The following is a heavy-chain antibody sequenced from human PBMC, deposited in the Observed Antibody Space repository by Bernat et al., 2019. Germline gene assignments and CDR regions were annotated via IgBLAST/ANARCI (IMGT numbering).Heavy chain of an antibody. CDR3: AKDMRGYYRPSDY. CDR1: GFTFSFYA. J-gene: IGHJ4*02. Sequence: EVQLSESGGGLVQPGGSLRLSCEVSGFTFSFYAMNWVRQAPGKGLEWVSSIGGGGGDIYYPDSVRGRFTISRENSKNTLYLQMNSLRAEDTAIYYCAKDMRGYYRPSDYWGQGTLVTVSS. D-gene: IGHD3-22*01. CDR2: IGGGGGDI. V-gene: IGHV3-23*01.